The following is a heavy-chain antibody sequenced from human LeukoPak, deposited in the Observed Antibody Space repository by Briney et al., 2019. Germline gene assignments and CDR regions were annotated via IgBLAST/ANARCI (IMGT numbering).Heavy chain of an antibody. D-gene: IGHD3-22*01. CDR1: VYTFTSYD. J-gene: IGHJ4*02. Sequence: ASVKVSCKASVYTFTSYDINWVRQATGQGLEWMGWMNPNSGNTGYAQKFQGRVTMTRNTSISTAYMELSSLRSEDTAVYYCTRVGPSSGYYSLDYWGQGTLVTVSS. CDR2: MNPNSGNT. CDR3: TRVGPSSGYYSLDY. V-gene: IGHV1-8*01.